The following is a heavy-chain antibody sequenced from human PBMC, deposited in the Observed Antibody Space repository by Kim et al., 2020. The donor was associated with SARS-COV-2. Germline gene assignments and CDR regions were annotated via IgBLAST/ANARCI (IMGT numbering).Heavy chain of an antibody. CDR1: GFTVSSDY. CDR2: IYSGGST. Sequence: GGSLRLSCAVSGFTVSSDYMSWVRQAPGKGLEWVSVIYSGGSTYYADSVRGRFTISRDNSKNTLYLQMDSLRAEDTAVYYCARTRSVWGQGTLVTVSS. D-gene: IGHD3-3*01. CDR3: ARTRSV. V-gene: IGHV3-53*01. J-gene: IGHJ4*02.